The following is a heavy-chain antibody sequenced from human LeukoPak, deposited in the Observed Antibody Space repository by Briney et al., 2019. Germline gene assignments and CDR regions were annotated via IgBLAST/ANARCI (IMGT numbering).Heavy chain of an antibody. CDR1: GGSITSSNYY. Sequence: SETLSLTCTVSGGSITSSNYYWGWIRQPPGKGLEWIGSIYYSGSTYYNPSLKSRVTISVDTSKHQFSLKLSSVTAADTAIYYCAFRGKVTVTTKGAFDIWGQGTMVTVSS. CDR2: IYYSGST. CDR3: AFRGKVTVTTKGAFDI. J-gene: IGHJ3*02. D-gene: IGHD4-17*01. V-gene: IGHV4-39*01.